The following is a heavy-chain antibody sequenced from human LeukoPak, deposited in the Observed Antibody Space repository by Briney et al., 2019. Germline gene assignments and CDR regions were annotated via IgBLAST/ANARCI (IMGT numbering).Heavy chain of an antibody. J-gene: IGHJ4*02. Sequence: GGSLRLSCAASGFTFINYAMSWVRQTPGKGLECVSATVGGRPDTYHADSVRGRFTVSRDNSKNTLYLQMNSLRVEDTAVYYCTKAPVRSCTGTFCYPFDYWGQGILVTVSS. CDR2: TVGGRPDT. CDR1: GFTFINYA. D-gene: IGHD2-8*02. CDR3: TKAPVRSCTGTFCYPFDY. V-gene: IGHV3-23*01.